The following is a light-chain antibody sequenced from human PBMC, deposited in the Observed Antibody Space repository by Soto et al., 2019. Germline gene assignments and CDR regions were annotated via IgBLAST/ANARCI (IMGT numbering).Light chain of an antibody. V-gene: IGLV2-23*02. Sequence: QSVLTQPASVSGSPVQSIAISCSGNRSDVGSYDLVSWYQQHPGKAPKLMIYEVTKRPSGVSSRFSGSKSGNTASLTISGLQAEDDADYYCCTSAGGGTYVFGTGTKVTVL. CDR1: RSDVGSYDL. J-gene: IGLJ1*01. CDR2: EVT. CDR3: CTSAGGGTYV.